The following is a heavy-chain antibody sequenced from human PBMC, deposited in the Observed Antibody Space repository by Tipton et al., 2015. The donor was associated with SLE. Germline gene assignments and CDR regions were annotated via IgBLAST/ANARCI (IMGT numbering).Heavy chain of an antibody. J-gene: IGHJ6*02. Sequence: SLRLSCAASGFSFDRYAMNWVRQAPGKGLEWVSVIGGRGEGTHYAQPVKGRFTTSRDNAKNSLYLQMNSLRAEDTAVYYCARGGWQYVWGQGTTVTVSS. CDR3: ARGGWQYV. CDR1: GFSFDRYA. CDR2: IGGRGEGT. V-gene: IGHV3-23*01. D-gene: IGHD2-15*01.